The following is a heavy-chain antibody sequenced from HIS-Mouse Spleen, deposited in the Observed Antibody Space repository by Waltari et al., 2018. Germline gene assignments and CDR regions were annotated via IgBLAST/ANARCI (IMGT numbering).Heavy chain of an antibody. D-gene: IGHD1-26*01. Sequence: QVQLVESGGGVVQPGRSLRLSCAASGFTFSSYGMHWVRQAPGKGREWVAVISYDGSNKYYADSGKGRFTISRDNSKNTLYLQMNSLRAEDTAVYYCAKDTSGSYSDYWGQGTLVTVSS. J-gene: IGHJ4*02. CDR3: AKDTSGSYSDY. V-gene: IGHV3-30*18. CDR2: ISYDGSNK. CDR1: GFTFSSYG.